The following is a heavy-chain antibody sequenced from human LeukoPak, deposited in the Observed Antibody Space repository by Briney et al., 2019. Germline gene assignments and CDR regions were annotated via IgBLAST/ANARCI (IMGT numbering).Heavy chain of an antibody. Sequence: GGSLRLSCAASGFSFDDYAMHWVRQAPGKGLEWVSAISGSGGSTYYADSVKGRFTISRDNSKNTLYLQMNSLGAEDTAVYYCGRDGLSAAIDYWGQGTLVTVSS. CDR3: GRDGLSAAIDY. CDR2: ISGSGGST. V-gene: IGHV3-23*01. CDR1: GFSFDDYA. D-gene: IGHD2-2*01. J-gene: IGHJ4*02.